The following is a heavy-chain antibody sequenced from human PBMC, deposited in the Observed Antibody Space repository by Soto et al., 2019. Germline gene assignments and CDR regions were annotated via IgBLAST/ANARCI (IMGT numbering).Heavy chain of an antibody. V-gene: IGHV3-30*18. Sequence: PGGSLRLSCAASGFTFSSYGMHWVRQAPGKGLEWVAVISYDGRNKYYADSVKGRFTISRDNSKNTLYLQMNSLRAEDTAVYYCAKGGVTVVRWFDPWGQGTLVTVSS. CDR3: AKGGVTVVRWFDP. CDR2: ISYDGRNK. D-gene: IGHD3-10*01. CDR1: GFTFSSYG. J-gene: IGHJ5*02.